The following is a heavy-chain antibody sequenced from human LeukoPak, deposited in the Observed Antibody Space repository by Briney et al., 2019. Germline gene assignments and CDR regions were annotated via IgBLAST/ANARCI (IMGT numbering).Heavy chain of an antibody. V-gene: IGHV3-7*01. D-gene: IGHD2-15*01. CDR1: GFTFTTYW. CDR3: ATAPIYCSGGSCYRYFDY. Sequence: GGSLRLSCAASGFTFTTYWMSWVRQAQGKGLEWVANINQDGTEKYYVDSVKGRFTISRDNAKNSLYLQMNSLRAEDTAVYYCATAPIYCSGGSCYRYFDYWGQGTLVTVSS. CDR2: INQDGTEK. J-gene: IGHJ4*02.